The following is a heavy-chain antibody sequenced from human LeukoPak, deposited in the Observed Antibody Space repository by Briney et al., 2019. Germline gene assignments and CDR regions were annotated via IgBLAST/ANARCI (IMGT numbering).Heavy chain of an antibody. D-gene: IGHD3-22*01. Sequence: SETLSLTCTVSGGSISSYYWSWIRQPAGKGLEWIGRIYTSGSTNYNPSLKIRVTMSVDTSKNQFSLKLSSVTAADTAVYYCARDIGYYDSSGYPRDAFDIWGQGTMVTVSS. CDR3: ARDIGYYDSSGYPRDAFDI. J-gene: IGHJ3*02. V-gene: IGHV4-4*07. CDR2: IYTSGST. CDR1: GGSISSYY.